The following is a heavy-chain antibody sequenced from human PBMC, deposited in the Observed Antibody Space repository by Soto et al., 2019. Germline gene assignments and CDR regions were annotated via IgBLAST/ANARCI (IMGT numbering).Heavy chain of an antibody. CDR1: GSTFSSYA. D-gene: IGHD3-22*01. V-gene: IGHV3-30-3*01. J-gene: IGHJ4*02. Sequence: GGSLRLSCAASGSTFSSYAMHWVRQAPGKGLEWVAVISYDGSNKYYADSVKGRFTISRDNSKNTLYLQMNSLRAEDTAVYYCASTPYYYEGPHDYRAQRTLVTVSS. CDR2: ISYDGSNK. CDR3: ASTPYYYEGPHDY.